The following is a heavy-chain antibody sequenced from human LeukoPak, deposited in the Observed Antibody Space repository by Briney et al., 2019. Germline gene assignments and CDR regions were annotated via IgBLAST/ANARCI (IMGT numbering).Heavy chain of an antibody. V-gene: IGHV3-23*01. CDR3: ARGPKVPAPTYYFDY. D-gene: IGHD2-2*01. Sequence: GGSLRLSCAASGFTFSSYAMTWVRQAPGKGLEWVSALSGTSISTFYADSVKGRFTISRDNSKNTQYLKVDTLRAEDTAVYYWARGPKVPAPTYYFDYWGQGTLVAVSS. J-gene: IGHJ4*02. CDR1: GFTFSSYA. CDR2: LSGTSIST.